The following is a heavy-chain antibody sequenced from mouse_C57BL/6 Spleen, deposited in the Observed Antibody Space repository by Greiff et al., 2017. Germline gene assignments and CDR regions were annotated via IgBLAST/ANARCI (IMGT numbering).Heavy chain of an antibody. CDR2: INPNNGGT. D-gene: IGHD2-4*01. CDR3: ARRGNDYDSAWFAY. J-gene: IGHJ3*01. Sequence: VQLQQSGPELVKPGASVKIPCKASGYTFTDYNMDWVKQSHGKSLEWIGDINPNNGGTIYNQKFKGKATLTVDKSSSTAYMELRSLTSDDTAVYYCARRGNDYDSAWFAYWGQGTLVTVSA. CDR1: GYTFTDYN. V-gene: IGHV1-18*01.